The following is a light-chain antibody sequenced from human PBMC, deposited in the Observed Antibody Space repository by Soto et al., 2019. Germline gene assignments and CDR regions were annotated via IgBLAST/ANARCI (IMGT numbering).Light chain of an antibody. V-gene: IGLV3-21*02. CDR1: NIGGKN. CDR2: DDS. J-gene: IGLJ3*02. Sequence: SYVLSQPPSVSVAPGQTARITCGGNNIGGKNVHWYQQKPGQAPVLVVYDDSDRPSGIPERFSGSNSGNTATLTISRAEAGDEADYYCQVWDSNSAHPWVFGGGTQLTVL. CDR3: QVWDSNSAHPWV.